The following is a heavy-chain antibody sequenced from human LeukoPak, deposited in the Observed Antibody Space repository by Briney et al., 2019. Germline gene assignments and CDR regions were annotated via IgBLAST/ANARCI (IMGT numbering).Heavy chain of an antibody. CDR1: GFTFSSYG. Sequence: GGSLRLSCAASGFTFSSYGMHWVRQAPGKGLEWVAFIRYDGSNKYYADSVKGRFTISRDNSKNTLYLQMNSLRAEDTAVYYCVPPSESLSSKGWFDPWGQGTLVTVSS. CDR2: IRYDGSNK. D-gene: IGHD2-2*01. J-gene: IGHJ5*02. V-gene: IGHV3-30*02. CDR3: VPPSESLSSKGWFDP.